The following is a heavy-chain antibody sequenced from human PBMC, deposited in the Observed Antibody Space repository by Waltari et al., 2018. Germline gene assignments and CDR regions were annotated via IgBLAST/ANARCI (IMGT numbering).Heavy chain of an antibody. Sequence: QVQLVQSGAEVKTPGASVKVSCKASGYTFTSYYMHWVRQAPGQGLEWMGIINPSGGSTSYAQKFQGRVTMTRDTSTSTVYMELSSLRSEDTAVYYCARDREVITFGGVIVPPSGYWGQGTLVTVSS. CDR3: ARDREVITFGGVIVPPSGY. V-gene: IGHV1-46*01. J-gene: IGHJ4*02. CDR2: INPSGGST. D-gene: IGHD3-16*02. CDR1: GYTFTSYY.